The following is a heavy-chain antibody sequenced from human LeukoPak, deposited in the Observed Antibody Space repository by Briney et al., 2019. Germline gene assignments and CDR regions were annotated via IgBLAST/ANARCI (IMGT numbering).Heavy chain of an antibody. CDR2: INSDGSST. CDR1: GFTFSSYW. J-gene: IGHJ4*02. D-gene: IGHD6-13*01. Sequence: GGSLRLSCAASGFTFSSYWMHWVRQAPGKGLVWVSRINSDGSSTSYADSVKGRFTISRDNAKNTLHLQMNSLRAEDTAVYYCARGIFTGYSSSWSWGGLDYWGQGTLVTVSS. V-gene: IGHV3-74*01. CDR3: ARGIFTGYSSSWSWGGLDY.